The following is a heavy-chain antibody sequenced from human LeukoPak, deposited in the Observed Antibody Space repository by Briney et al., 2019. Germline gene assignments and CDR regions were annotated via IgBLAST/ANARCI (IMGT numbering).Heavy chain of an antibody. J-gene: IGHJ4*02. CDR2: IGTAGDT. CDR1: GFTFSSYD. Sequence: GGSLRLSCAASGFTFSSYDMHWVRQATGKGLEWVSAIGTAGDTYYPGSVKGRFTISRENAKNSLYLQMNSLRAEDTAVYYCARDYYYDSSGYYGYFDYWGQGTLVTVSS. CDR3: ARDYYYDSSGYYGYFDY. V-gene: IGHV3-13*01. D-gene: IGHD3-22*01.